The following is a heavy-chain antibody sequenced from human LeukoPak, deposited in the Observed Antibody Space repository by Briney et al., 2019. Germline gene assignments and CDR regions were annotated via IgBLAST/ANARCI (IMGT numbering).Heavy chain of an antibody. CDR1: GFTFSSYG. CDR3: ARDFFSNYDYVWGSYRYNGPGF. Sequence: GGSLRLSCAASGFTFSSYGMHWVRQAPGKGLEGVAVIWYDGSNKYYADSVKGRFTISRDNSKNTLYLQMNSLRAEDTAVYYCARDFFSNYDYVWGSYRYNGPGFWGQGTLVTVSS. V-gene: IGHV3-33*01. J-gene: IGHJ4*02. D-gene: IGHD3-16*02. CDR2: IWYDGSNK.